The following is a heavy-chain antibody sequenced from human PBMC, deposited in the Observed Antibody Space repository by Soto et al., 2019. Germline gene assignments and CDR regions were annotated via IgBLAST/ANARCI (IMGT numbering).Heavy chain of an antibody. CDR1: GFSLSTSGMC. Sequence: ASAPTLVNPTQTLTLTCTFSGFSLSTSGMCVSWIRQPPGKALEWLALIDWDDDKYYSTSLKTRLTISKDTSKNQVVLTMTNMDPVDTATYYCARILRYGSGTYDVDYGGQGTLVNFSS. J-gene: IGHJ4*02. V-gene: IGHV2-70*01. CDR2: IDWDDDK. CDR3: ARILRYGSGTYDVDY. D-gene: IGHD3-10*01.